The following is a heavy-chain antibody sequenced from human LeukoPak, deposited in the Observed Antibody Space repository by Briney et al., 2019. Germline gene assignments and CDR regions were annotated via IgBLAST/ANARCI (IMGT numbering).Heavy chain of an antibody. V-gene: IGHV5-51*01. CDR1: GYSFTTYW. J-gene: IGHJ6*03. CDR3: ASHVYYYYMDV. Sequence: HGESLKISCKASGYSFTTYWIGWVRQMPGKGLEWMGIIYPADSTAYYSPSFQGQVTLSVDKSISTAYLQWSSLKASDTAMYYCASHVYYYYMDVWGKGTTVTVSS. CDR2: IYPADSTA.